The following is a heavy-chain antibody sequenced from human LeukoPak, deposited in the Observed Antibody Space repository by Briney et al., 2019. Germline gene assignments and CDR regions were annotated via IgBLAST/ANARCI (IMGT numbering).Heavy chain of an antibody. J-gene: IGHJ4*02. Sequence: SETLSLTCTVSGGSISSYYWSWIRQPPGKGLEWIGYIYYSGSTNYSPSLKSRVTISVDTSKNQFSLKLSSVTAADTAVYYCARGLQYCSSTSCAPYAYYFDYWGQGTLVTVSS. D-gene: IGHD2-2*01. CDR1: GGSISSYY. CDR3: ARGLQYCSSTSCAPYAYYFDY. V-gene: IGHV4-59*12. CDR2: IYYSGST.